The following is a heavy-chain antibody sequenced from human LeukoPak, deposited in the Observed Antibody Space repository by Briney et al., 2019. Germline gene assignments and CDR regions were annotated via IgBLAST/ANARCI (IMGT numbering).Heavy chain of an antibody. D-gene: IGHD3-10*02. V-gene: IGHV3-48*04. CDR3: AGLRNTMIGGV. Sequence: PGGTLRLSCAASGFTFSNHGMNWVRQAPGKGLEWVSGISPSGDITYYADSVKGRFTISRDNAKHSLYLQMNSLRAEDTAVYYCAGLRNTMIGGVWGQGAPVTISS. CDR2: ISPSGDIT. CDR1: GFTFSNHG. J-gene: IGHJ6*01.